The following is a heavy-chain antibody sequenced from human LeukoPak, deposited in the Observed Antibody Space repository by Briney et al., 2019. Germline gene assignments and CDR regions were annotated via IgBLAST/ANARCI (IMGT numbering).Heavy chain of an antibody. J-gene: IGHJ4*02. CDR2: INPNSGGT. V-gene: IGHV1-2*02. CDR1: GYTFTGYY. CDR3: ARSFLSRYCTNGVCWFDY. D-gene: IGHD2-8*01. Sequence: ASVKVSCKASGYTFTGYYMDWVRQAPGQGLEWMGWINPNSGGTNYAQKFQGRVTMTRDTSTSTAYMELSRLRSDDTAVYYCARSFLSRYCTNGVCWFDYWGQGTLVTVSS.